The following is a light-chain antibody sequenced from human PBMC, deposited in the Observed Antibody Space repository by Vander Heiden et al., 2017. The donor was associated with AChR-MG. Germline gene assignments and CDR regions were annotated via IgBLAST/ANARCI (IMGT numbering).Light chain of an antibody. CDR3: QQYNHWPIT. J-gene: IGKJ4*01. CDR1: QSVGGD. V-gene: IGKV3-15*01. Sequence: VMTHSPATLSVSQGERATLSCRASQSVGGDVAWFQQKPGQAPRLLIFGSVTRGTGIPARFSGSGLGTEFTLTISSLQSEDFAFYYCQQYNHWPITFGGGTKVEIK. CDR2: GSV.